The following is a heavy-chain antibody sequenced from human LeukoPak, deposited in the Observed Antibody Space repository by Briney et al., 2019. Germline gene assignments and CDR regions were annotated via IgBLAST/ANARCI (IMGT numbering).Heavy chain of an antibody. CDR1: GFTFSDYY. CDR2: ISSSGSTI. V-gene: IGHV3-11*01. CDR3: ARDRYCSSTSCYGYYYYYMDV. D-gene: IGHD2-2*01. Sequence: PGGSLRLSCAASGFTFSDYYMSWIRQAPGKGLEWVSYISSSGSTIYYADSVKGRFTISRDNAKNSLYLQMNSLRAEDTAVYYCARDRYCSSTSCYGYYYYYMDVWGKGTTVTISS. J-gene: IGHJ6*03.